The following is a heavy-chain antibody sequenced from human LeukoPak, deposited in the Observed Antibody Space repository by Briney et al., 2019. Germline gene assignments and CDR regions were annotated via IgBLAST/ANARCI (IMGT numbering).Heavy chain of an antibody. CDR1: GFTFSSYA. J-gene: IGHJ4*02. CDR2: ISGSGGST. D-gene: IGHD3-22*01. CDR3: AKDPFNYYDSSGYYYVDY. V-gene: IGHV3-23*01. Sequence: GGSLRLSCAASGFTFSSYAMSWVRQAPGKGLEWVSVISGSGGSTYYADSVKGRFTISRDNSKNTLYLQMNSLRAEDTAVYYCAKDPFNYYDSSGYYYVDYWGQGTLVTVSS.